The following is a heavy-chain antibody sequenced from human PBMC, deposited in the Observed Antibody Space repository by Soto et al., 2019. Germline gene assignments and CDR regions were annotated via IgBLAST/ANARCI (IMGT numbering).Heavy chain of an antibody. CDR1: GDTFIGYY. CDR2: INPNSGDT. V-gene: IGHV1-2*04. J-gene: IGHJ5*02. CDR3: ASEGGYCSGGSCFDD. D-gene: IGHD2-15*01. Sequence: GASVKVSCKTSGDTFIGYYMHWVRQAPGQGLEWMGWINPNSGDTKYAQKFQGWVTMTRDTSVSTAYMELSRLKSDDTAVYYCASEGGYCSGGSCFDDWGQGTLVTVSS.